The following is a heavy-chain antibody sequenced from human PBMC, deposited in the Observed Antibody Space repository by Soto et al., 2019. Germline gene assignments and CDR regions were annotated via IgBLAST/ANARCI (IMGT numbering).Heavy chain of an antibody. V-gene: IGHV1-69*13. CDR2: IIPIFGTA. CDR3: ATNGKKYDSSGYSFDY. J-gene: IGHJ4*02. CDR1: AGTFSSYS. Sequence: GASVKVSCKASAGTFSSYSISWVRQAPGQGLEWMGGIIPIFGTANYAQKFQGRVTITADESTSTAYMELSSLRSEDTAVYYCATNGKKYDSSGYSFDYWGQGTLVTVSS. D-gene: IGHD3-22*01.